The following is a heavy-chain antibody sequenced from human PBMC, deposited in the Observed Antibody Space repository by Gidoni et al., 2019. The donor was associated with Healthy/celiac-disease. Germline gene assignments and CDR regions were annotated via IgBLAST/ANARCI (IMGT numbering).Heavy chain of an antibody. J-gene: IGHJ4*02. D-gene: IGHD3-22*01. V-gene: IGHV1-69*01. CDR2: IIPIVGTA. Sequence: QVQLVQSGAEVKKPGSSVNVSCKASGGTFSSYAISWVRQAPGQGLEWMGGIIPIVGTANYGQKFQGRVTITADESTSTADMELISLRYEDTAVYYCARASGYVYYFDYWGQGTLVTVSS. CDR1: GGTFSSYA. CDR3: ARASGYVYYFDY.